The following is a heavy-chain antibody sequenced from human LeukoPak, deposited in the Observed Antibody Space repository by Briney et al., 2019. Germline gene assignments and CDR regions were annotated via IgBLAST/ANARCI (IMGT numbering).Heavy chain of an antibody. CDR3: GRLRYSGTYLFFDY. CDR1: GGSISRSGYS. CDR2: FHHGGST. V-gene: IGHV4-39*01. D-gene: IGHD1-26*01. Sequence: SETLSLTCSVSGGSISRSGYSWGWIRQPPGKGLEWIGTFHHGGSTDHNPSLKSRVTISVDMSKNQLSLRLSSVTAADTAVYYCGRLRYSGTYLFFDYWGQGALVTVSS. J-gene: IGHJ4*02.